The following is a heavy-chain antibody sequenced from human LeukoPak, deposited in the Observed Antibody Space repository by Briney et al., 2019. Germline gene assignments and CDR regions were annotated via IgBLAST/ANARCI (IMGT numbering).Heavy chain of an antibody. Sequence: GGSLRLSCAASRFTFSNYGMHWVRQAPGKGLEWVAVLSYDGSNKYYADSVEGRFTISRDNSKDMLYLQMNSLRAEDTAMYYCAKDGGSGYSSSWYYLDYWGQGTLVIVSS. CDR3: AKDGGSGYSSSWYYLDY. CDR1: RFTFSNYG. J-gene: IGHJ4*02. D-gene: IGHD6-13*01. CDR2: LSYDGSNK. V-gene: IGHV3-30*18.